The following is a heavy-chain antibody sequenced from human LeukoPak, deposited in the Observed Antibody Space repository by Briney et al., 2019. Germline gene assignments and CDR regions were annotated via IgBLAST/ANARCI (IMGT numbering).Heavy chain of an antibody. Sequence: SETLSLTCTDSGGPSSSYYWSWIRQPPGKGLEWIGYIYYSGSTNYNPSLKSRVTISVDTSKNQFSLKLSSVTAADTAVYYCASRSSIWSGYQDTLYYFDSWGQGTLVTVSS. CDR1: GGPSSSYY. J-gene: IGHJ4*02. V-gene: IGHV4-59*01. CDR2: IYYSGST. CDR3: ASRSSIWSGYQDTLYYFDS. D-gene: IGHD3-3*01.